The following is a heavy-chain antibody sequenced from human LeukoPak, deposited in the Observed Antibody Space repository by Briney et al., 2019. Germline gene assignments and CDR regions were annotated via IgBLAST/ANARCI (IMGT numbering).Heavy chain of an antibody. CDR3: AKLGSGSYYFDY. CDR2: ISGCGGST. V-gene: IGHV3-23*01. CDR1: GSTFSCFA. D-gene: IGHD3-3*01. Sequence: GGSLRLLCAASGSTFSCFAMSWVGQAPGKGREGVSSISGCGGSTYYTESVKGRFTISIDNSKNTLYVQMNSLRAEDTAVYYCAKLGSGSYYFDYWGRGTLVTVSS. J-gene: IGHJ4*02.